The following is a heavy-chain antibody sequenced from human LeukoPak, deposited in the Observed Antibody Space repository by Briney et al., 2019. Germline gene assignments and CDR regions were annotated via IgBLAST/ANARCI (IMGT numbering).Heavy chain of an antibody. CDR2: ISSSSSYI. J-gene: IGHJ4*02. CDR3: ARDSDTGFDY. D-gene: IGHD3-10*01. V-gene: IGHV3-21*01. Sequence: PGGSLRLSCTASGFTFGDYAMTWVRQAPGKGLEWVSSISSSSSYIYYADSVKGRFTISRDNAKNSLYLQMNSLRAEDTAVYYCARDSDTGFDYWGQGTLVTVSS. CDR1: GFTFGDYA.